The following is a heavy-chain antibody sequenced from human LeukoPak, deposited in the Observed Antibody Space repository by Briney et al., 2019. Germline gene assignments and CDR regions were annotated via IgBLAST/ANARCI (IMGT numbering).Heavy chain of an antibody. Sequence: ASVKVSCKASGYTFTSYGISWVRQAPGQGLEWMGWISAYNGNTNYAQTLQGRVTMTTDTSTSTAYLELRGLRSDDTAVYECARITYDFWSGYYMPDDPWGQGTLVTVSS. CDR3: ARITYDFWSGYYMPDDP. D-gene: IGHD3-3*01. J-gene: IGHJ5*02. CDR1: GYTFTSYG. CDR2: ISAYNGNT. V-gene: IGHV1-18*01.